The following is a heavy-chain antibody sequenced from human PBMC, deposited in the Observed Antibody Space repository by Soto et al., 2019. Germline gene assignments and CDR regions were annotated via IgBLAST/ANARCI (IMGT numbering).Heavy chain of an antibody. V-gene: IGHV3-74*01. CDR1: GFTFSSYW. CDR2: INSDGSST. J-gene: IGHJ4*02. Sequence: GGSLRLPCAASGFTFSSYWMHWVRQAPGKGLVWVSRINSDGSSTSYADSVKGRFTISRDNSKNTLYLQMNSLRAEDTAVYYCAKDSSGYPGGYFDYWGQGTLVTVSS. D-gene: IGHD3-22*01. CDR3: AKDSSGYPGGYFDY.